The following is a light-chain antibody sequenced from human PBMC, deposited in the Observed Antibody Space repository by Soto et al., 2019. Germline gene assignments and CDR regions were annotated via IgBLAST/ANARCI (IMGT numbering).Light chain of an antibody. Sequence: DIQLTQSPSTLSESVGDRVTITCRASQSISSWLAWYQHKPGKAPKLLIYKASTLETGVPPSFSGSGSGTEFTLTISSLQPDDFATYYCQQYNSYSRTFGQGTKVDIK. J-gene: IGKJ1*01. CDR1: QSISSW. CDR2: KAS. V-gene: IGKV1-5*03. CDR3: QQYNSYSRT.